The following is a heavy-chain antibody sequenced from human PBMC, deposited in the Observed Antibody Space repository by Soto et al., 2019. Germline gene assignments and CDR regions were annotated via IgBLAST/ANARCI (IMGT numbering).Heavy chain of an antibody. D-gene: IGHD2-8*01. CDR1: GYTFSSYG. J-gene: IGHJ4*02. V-gene: IGHV1-18*01. CDR2: CSAYNGDT. Sequence: QAQLVQSGAEVKKPGASVKVSCRASGYTFSSYGYAWVRQAPGQGLEWMGWCSAYNGDTNYAQKVQDSATLTTDTSTTTAYMELRNLGSDDTAVYYCARSGSYCTSITCLFDSFWGLGTLVTVSS. CDR3: ARSGSYCTSITCLFDSF.